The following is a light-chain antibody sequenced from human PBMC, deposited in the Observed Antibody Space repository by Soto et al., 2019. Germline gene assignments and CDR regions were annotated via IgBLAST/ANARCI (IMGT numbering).Light chain of an antibody. CDR3: QQYNDWPPRT. V-gene: IGKV3-15*01. CDR1: QSVSGS. CDR2: GAS. J-gene: IGKJ1*01. Sequence: IVMTQSPATLSVSPGERATLSCRASQSVSGSLAWYQQKPGQAPRLLIYGASTRATGIPARFSGSGSGTEFTLTISSLQSEDFAVYYCQQYNDWPPRTFGQGTKVDIK.